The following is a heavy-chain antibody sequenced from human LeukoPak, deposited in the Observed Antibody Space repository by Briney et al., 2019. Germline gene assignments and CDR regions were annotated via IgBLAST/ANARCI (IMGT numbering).Heavy chain of an antibody. CDR3: AKDARLDYFDY. V-gene: IGHV3-23*01. CDR2: ISGSGGST. J-gene: IGHJ4*02. Sequence: GFLRPSCAASGFTFSSYAKNLVRPAPGKGVEGVSAISGSGGSTYYADSVKGRFTISRDNSKNTLYLQMNSLRAEDTAVYYCAKDARLDYFDYWGQGTLVTVSS. CDR1: GFTFSSYA.